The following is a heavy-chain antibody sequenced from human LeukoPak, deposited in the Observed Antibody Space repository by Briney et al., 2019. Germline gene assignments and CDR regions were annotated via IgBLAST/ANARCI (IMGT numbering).Heavy chain of an antibody. J-gene: IGHJ3*02. V-gene: IGHV4-4*07. Sequence: SETLSLTCTVSGGSISGWYWSWIRQSAGKGLEWIGRLYSTGGTIYNPSLKSRVTMSVDTSKNHFSLKLSSVTAADTAVYYCARWNDAFDMWGQGTMVTVSS. D-gene: IGHD1-1*01. CDR2: LYSTGGT. CDR1: GGSISGWY. CDR3: ARWNDAFDM.